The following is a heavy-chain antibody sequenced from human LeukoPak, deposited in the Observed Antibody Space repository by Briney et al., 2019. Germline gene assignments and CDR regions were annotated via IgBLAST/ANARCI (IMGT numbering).Heavy chain of an antibody. Sequence: SVKVSCKASEGTFSSYAISWVRQAPGQGLEWMGGIIPIFGTANYAQKFQGRVTITTDESTSTAYMELSSLRSEDTAVYHCASDRGVGVNYYYYYMDVWGKGTTVTVSS. CDR1: EGTFSSYA. J-gene: IGHJ6*03. CDR2: IIPIFGTA. D-gene: IGHD3-3*01. CDR3: ASDRGVGVNYYYYYMDV. V-gene: IGHV1-69*05.